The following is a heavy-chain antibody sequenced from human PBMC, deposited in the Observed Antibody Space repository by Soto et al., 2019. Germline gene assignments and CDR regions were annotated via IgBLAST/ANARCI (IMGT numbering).Heavy chain of an antibody. J-gene: IGHJ5*02. CDR3: ARETVAGTDNWFDP. CDR2: IYTSGYT. Sequence: SETLSLTCTVSGGSIITYYCNLIRHPAGKRLEWLGRIYTSGYTKYNPSLKSRVTMSLDTSKRQFSLKLSSVTAADTAVYYCARETVAGTDNWFDPWGQGILVTVSS. V-gene: IGHV4-4*07. CDR1: GGSIITYY. D-gene: IGHD6-19*01.